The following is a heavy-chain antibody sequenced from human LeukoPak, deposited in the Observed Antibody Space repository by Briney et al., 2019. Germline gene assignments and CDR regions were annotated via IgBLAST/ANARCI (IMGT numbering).Heavy chain of an antibody. CDR2: TYYRSKWYN. D-gene: IGHD6-13*01. CDR3: ARVRAAAPYCYYYGMDV. V-gene: IGHV6-1*01. J-gene: IGHJ6*02. CDR1: GDSVSSNSAA. Sequence: SQTPSLTCAISGDSVSSNSAAWNWIRQSPSRGLEWLGRTYYRSKWYNDYAVSVKSRITINPDTSKNQFSLQLNSVAPEDTAVYYCARVRAAAPYCYYYGMDVWGQGTTVTVSS.